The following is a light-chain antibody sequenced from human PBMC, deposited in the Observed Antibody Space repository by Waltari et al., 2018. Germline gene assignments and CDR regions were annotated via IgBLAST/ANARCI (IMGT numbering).Light chain of an antibody. V-gene: IGLV2-23*01. Sequence: QSALTQPASVSGSPGQSITISCTRTSSDVGNYNLVSWYQQPPGKAPKRMIYEGSKRPSGVSNRFSGSKSGNTASLTISGLQAEDEADYYCCSYAGSNTYVFGTGTKVTVL. CDR3: CSYAGSNTYV. J-gene: IGLJ1*01. CDR1: SSDVGNYNL. CDR2: EGS.